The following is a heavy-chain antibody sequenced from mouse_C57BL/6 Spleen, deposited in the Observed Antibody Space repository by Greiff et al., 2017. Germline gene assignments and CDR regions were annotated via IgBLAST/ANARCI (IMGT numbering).Heavy chain of an antibody. CDR2: INPSSGYT. Sequence: VQLQQSGAELARPGASVKMSCKASGYTFTSYTMHWVNQRPGQGLEWIGYINPSSGYTKYNQKFKDKATLTADKSSSTAYMQLSSLTSEDSAVEYCAKALNYYGSSSYFDYWGQGTTLTVSS. V-gene: IGHV1-4*01. CDR1: GYTFTSYT. J-gene: IGHJ2*01. CDR3: AKALNYYGSSSYFDY. D-gene: IGHD1-1*01.